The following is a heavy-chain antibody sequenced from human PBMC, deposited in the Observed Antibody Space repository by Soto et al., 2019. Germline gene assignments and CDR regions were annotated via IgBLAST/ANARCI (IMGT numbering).Heavy chain of an antibody. D-gene: IGHD3-3*01. J-gene: IGHJ4*02. CDR2: IKQDGSEK. CDR1: GFTFSSYW. Sequence: EVQLVESGGGLVQPGGSLRLSCAASGFTFSSYWMSWVRQAPGKGLEWVANIKQDGSEKYYVDSVKGRFTISRDNAKNSLYLQMNSLRAEDTAVYYCARGMTEWLLSAFDDWGQGTLVTVSS. CDR3: ARGMTEWLLSAFDD. V-gene: IGHV3-7*01.